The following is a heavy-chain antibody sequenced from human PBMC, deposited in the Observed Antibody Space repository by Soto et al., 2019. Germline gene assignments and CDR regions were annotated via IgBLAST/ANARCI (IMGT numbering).Heavy chain of an antibody. D-gene: IGHD6-13*01. CDR1: GYTFTSYD. CDR2: MNPNSGNT. Sequence: QVQLVQSGAEVKKPGASVKVSCKASGYTFTSYDINWVRQATGHGLEWMGWMNPNSGNTGYAQKFQGRVTMTRNTSISTAYMELSSLRSEHTAVYYCARERSAAGTGWFDPWGQGTLVTVSS. V-gene: IGHV1-8*01. J-gene: IGHJ5*02. CDR3: ARERSAAGTGWFDP.